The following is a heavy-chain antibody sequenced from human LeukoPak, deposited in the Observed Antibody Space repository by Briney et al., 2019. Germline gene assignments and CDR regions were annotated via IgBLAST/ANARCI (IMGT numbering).Heavy chain of an antibody. CDR1: GFTFSSYA. D-gene: IGHD5-12*01. CDR3: AKDGKGRGYSGYDSPYFDY. Sequence: GGSLRLSCAASGFTFSSYAMSWVRQAPGEGLEWVSAISGSGGSTYYADSVKGRFTISRDNSKNTLYLQMNSLRAEDTAVYYCAKDGKGRGYSGYDSPYFDYWGREPWSPSPQ. J-gene: IGHJ4*02. CDR2: ISGSGGST. V-gene: IGHV3-23*01.